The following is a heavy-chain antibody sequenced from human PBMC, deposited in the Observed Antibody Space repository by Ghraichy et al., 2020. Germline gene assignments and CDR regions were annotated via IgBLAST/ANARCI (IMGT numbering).Heavy chain of an antibody. CDR3: ARDSVLRFLEWLRPYYYYGMDV. V-gene: IGHV3-33*01. Sequence: GGSLRLSCAASGFTFSSYGMHWVRQAPGKGLEWVAVIWYDGSNKYYADSVKGRFTISRDNSKNTLYLQMNSLRAEDTAVYYCARDSVLRFLEWLRPYYYYGMDVWGQGTTVTVSS. J-gene: IGHJ6*02. CDR1: GFTFSSYG. D-gene: IGHD3-3*01. CDR2: IWYDGSNK.